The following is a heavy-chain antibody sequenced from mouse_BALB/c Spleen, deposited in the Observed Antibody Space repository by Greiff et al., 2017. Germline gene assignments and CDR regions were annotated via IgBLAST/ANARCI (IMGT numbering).Heavy chain of an antibody. V-gene: IGHV5-12-2*01. CDR2: ISNGGGST. D-gene: IGHD2-4*01. Sequence: EVMLVESGGGLVQPGGSLKLSCAASGFTFSSYTMSWVRQTPEKRLEWVAYISNGGGSTYYPDTVKGRFTISRDTAKNTLYLQMSSLKSEDTAMYYCARLQGYYDYDGAYWGQGTLVTVSA. CDR1: GFTFSSYT. CDR3: ARLQGYYDYDGAY. J-gene: IGHJ3*01.